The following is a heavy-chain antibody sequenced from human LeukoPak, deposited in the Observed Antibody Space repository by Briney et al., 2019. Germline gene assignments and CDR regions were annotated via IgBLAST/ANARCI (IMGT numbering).Heavy chain of an antibody. J-gene: IGHJ4*02. CDR3: ARSPYFDFWAGYYDLDC. CDR1: GASINSGNSY. V-gene: IGHV4-30-4*08. D-gene: IGHD3-3*01. CDR2: IYYSGTT. Sequence: SQTLSLTCTVSGASINSGNSYWSWIRQPPGKGLEWIGYIYYSGTTYYNPSLKSRVSMPVDTSENQFSLKLNSVTAADTAVYYCARSPYFDFWAGYYDLDCWGQGTLVTVSS.